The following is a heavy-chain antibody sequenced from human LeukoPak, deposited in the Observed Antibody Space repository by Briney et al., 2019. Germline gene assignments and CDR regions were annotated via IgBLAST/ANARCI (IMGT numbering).Heavy chain of an antibody. D-gene: IGHD7-27*01. CDR1: GFTFNLYG. Sequence: GESLRLSCAASGFTFNLYGMNWVRQAPGKGLEWVSGISGSGAGTYYADSVKGRFTISRDNSKNALFLQMNSLRAEDTAVYFCAKLGTYWYFDLWGRGTLVTVSS. J-gene: IGHJ2*01. CDR2: ISGSGAGT. CDR3: AKLGTYWYFDL. V-gene: IGHV3-23*01.